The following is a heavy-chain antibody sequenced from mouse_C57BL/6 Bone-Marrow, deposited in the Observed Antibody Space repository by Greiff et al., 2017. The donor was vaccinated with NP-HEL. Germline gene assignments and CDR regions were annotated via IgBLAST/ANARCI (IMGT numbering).Heavy chain of an antibody. CDR1: GYTFTDYY. CDR3: AFTTVVAKKDY. V-gene: IGHV1-76*01. Sequence: VKLVESGAELVRPGASVKLSCKASGYTFTDYYINWVKQRPGQGLEWIARIYPGSGNTYYNEKFKGKATLTAEKSSSTAYMQLSSLTSEDSAVYFCAFTTVVAKKDYWGQGTTLTVSS. D-gene: IGHD1-1*01. J-gene: IGHJ2*01. CDR2: IYPGSGNT.